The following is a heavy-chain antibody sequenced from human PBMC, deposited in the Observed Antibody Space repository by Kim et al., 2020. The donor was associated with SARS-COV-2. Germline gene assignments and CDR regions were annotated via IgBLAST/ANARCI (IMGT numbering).Heavy chain of an antibody. CDR2: ISGDGGST. J-gene: IGHJ4*02. Sequence: GGSLRLSCAASGFTFDDYAMHWVRQAPGKGLEWVSLISGDGGSTYYADSVKGRFTISRDNSKNSLYLQMNSLRTEDTALYYCAKDIGMIVVGIRPDYWGQGTLVTVSS. CDR1: GFTFDDYA. CDR3: AKDIGMIVVGIRPDY. D-gene: IGHD3-22*01. V-gene: IGHV3-43*02.